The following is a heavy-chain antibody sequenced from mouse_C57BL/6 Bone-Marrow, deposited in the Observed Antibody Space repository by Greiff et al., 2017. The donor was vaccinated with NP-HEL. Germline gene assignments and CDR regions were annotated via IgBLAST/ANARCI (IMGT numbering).Heavy chain of an antibody. V-gene: IGHV1-76*01. CDR2: IYPGSGNT. J-gene: IGHJ1*03. CDR3: ARPSYYYGSGWYFDV. Sequence: VQLQQSGAELVRPGASVKLSCKASGYTFTDYYINWVKQRPGQGLEWIARIYPGSGNTYYNEKFKGKATLTAEKSSSTAYMQLSSLTSEDSAVYFCARPSYYYGSGWYFDVWGTGTTVTVSS. CDR1: GYTFTDYY. D-gene: IGHD1-1*01.